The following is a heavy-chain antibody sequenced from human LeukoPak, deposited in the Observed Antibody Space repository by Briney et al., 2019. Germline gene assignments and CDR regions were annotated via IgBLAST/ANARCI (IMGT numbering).Heavy chain of an antibody. CDR1: GYTFTGYY. CDR3: ATGYGSGSYVGYFDY. V-gene: IGHV1-2*02. J-gene: IGHJ4*02. Sequence: ASVKVSCKASGYTFTGYYMHWVRQAPGQGLEWMGWINPNSGGTNYAQKFQGRVTMTRDTSISTAYMELSRLRSDDTAVYYCATGYGSGSYVGYFDYWGQGTLVTVSS. CDR2: INPNSGGT. D-gene: IGHD3-10*01.